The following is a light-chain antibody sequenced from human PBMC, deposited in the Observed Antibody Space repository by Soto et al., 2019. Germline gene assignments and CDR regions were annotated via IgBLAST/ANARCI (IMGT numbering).Light chain of an antibody. V-gene: IGLV2-11*01. Sequence: QSVLTQPRSVSGSPGQSVTISCTGTSSDVGGYNFVSWYQQHPGKAPKLMIYDVSKRPSGVPDRFSGSKSGNPASLTIYGLQAEDEADYYCCSYAGSYTVVFGGGTKLTVL. CDR3: CSYAGSYTVV. J-gene: IGLJ2*01. CDR1: SSDVGGYNF. CDR2: DVS.